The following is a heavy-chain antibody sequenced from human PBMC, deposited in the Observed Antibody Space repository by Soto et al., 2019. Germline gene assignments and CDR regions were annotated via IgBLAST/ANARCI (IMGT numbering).Heavy chain of an antibody. CDR3: ARGVGLQLSYFDD. Sequence: SVKVSWKTSGYTFTSYDIHWVRQATGQGLECMGGIIPIFGTANYAQKFQGRVTITADESTSTAYMELSSLRSEDTAVYYCARGVGLQLSYFDDWGQGTLVTVSS. V-gene: IGHV1-69*13. J-gene: IGHJ4*02. CDR2: IIPIFGTA. CDR1: GYTFTSYD. D-gene: IGHD5-18*01.